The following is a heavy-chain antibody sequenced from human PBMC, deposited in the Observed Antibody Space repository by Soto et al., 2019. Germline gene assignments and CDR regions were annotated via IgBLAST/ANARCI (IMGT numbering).Heavy chain of an antibody. J-gene: IGHJ6*02. V-gene: IGHV3-30-3*01. CDR3: ASVASASSSWYLYYYYYGMDV. D-gene: IGHD6-13*01. Sequence: GGSLRLSCAASGFTFSSYAMHWVRQAPGKGLEWVAVISYDGSNKYYADSVKGRFTISRNNSKNTLYLQMNSLRAEDTAVYYCASVASASSSWYLYYYYYGMDVWGQGTTVTVPS. CDR1: GFTFSSYA. CDR2: ISYDGSNK.